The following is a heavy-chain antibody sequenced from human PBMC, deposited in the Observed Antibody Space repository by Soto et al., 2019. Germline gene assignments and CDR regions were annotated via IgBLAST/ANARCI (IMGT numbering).Heavy chain of an antibody. J-gene: IGHJ6*02. Sequence: GASVQVSCKASGYTFTSYGISWVRQAPGQGLEWMGWISANSGSTNYAQKLQGRVTMTRDTSISTAYMELSRLRSDDTAVYYCARQAYRYSYGMDVWGQGTTVTVSS. D-gene: IGHD3-9*01. CDR2: ISANSGST. CDR3: ARQAYRYSYGMDV. CDR1: GYTFTSYG. V-gene: IGHV1-18*01.